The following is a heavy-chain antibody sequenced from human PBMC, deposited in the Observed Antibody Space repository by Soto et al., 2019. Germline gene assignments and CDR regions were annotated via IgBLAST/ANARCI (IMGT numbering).Heavy chain of an antibody. CDR1: GGSISIYY. J-gene: IGHJ4*02. V-gene: IGHV4-59*01. D-gene: IGHD6-19*01. CDR3: ARGKYSSGYPSFDY. CDR2: IYYSGST. Sequence: SETLSLTCTVSGGSISIYYWSWIRQPPGKGLEWIGYIYYSGSTNYNPSLKSRVTISVDTSKNQFSLKLSSVTAADTAVYYCARGKYSSGYPSFDYWGQGTLVTVSS.